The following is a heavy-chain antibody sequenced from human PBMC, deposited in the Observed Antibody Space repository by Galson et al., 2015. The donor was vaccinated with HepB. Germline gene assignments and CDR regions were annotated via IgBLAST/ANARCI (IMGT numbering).Heavy chain of an antibody. V-gene: IGHV3-30*02. J-gene: IGHJ6*02. CDR1: GFTFSSYG. CDR3: AKDLLITMVRGVMRGSMDYYYGMDV. D-gene: IGHD3-10*01. CDR2: IRYDGSNK. Sequence: SLRLSCAASGFTFSSYGMHWVRQAPGKGLEWVAFIRYDGSNKYYADSVKGRFTISRDNSKNTLYLQMNSLRAEDTAVYYCAKDLLITMVRGVMRGSMDYYYGMDVWGQGTTVTVSS.